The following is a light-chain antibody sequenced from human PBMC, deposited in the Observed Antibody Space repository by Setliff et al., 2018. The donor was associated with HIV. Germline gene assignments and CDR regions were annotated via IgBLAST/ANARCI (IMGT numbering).Light chain of an antibody. CDR2: DVT. J-gene: IGLJ1*01. CDR3: SSYTTSSTKNV. V-gene: IGLV2-14*03. CDR1: SSDVGRYDY. Sequence: ALAQPASVSGSPGQSVTISCTGTSSDVGRYDYVSWYQQHPGKAPKLMIYDVTNRPSGVSNRFSGSKSGNTASLTISGLQAGDEADYYCSSYTTSSTKNVFGTGTKV.